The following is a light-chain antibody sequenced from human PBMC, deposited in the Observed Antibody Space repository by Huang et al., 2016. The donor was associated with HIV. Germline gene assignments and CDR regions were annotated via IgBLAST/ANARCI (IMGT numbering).Light chain of an antibody. J-gene: IGKJ5*01. Sequence: DIQMTQSPSSLSASVGDRVTITCRASQSITTSLNWYQQKPGKAPKLLIYAASSLQSGVTSRFSGHGSGTDFTLTISSLQPEDFATYYCQQSSTTPITFGQGTRLEIK. CDR3: QQSSTTPIT. CDR1: QSITTS. V-gene: IGKV1-39*01. CDR2: AAS.